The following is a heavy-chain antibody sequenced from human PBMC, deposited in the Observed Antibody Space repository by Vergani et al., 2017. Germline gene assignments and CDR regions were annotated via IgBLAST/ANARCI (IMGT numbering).Heavy chain of an antibody. CDR3: ARGTGGMLSDY. D-gene: IGHD3-16*01. J-gene: IGHJ4*02. Sequence: QLVQSGAEVKKPGASVKVSCKASGYTFTSHGISWVRQAPGQGVEWMGGFNTYNGNTNYAQKFQGRVTLTTDTSTTTAYMDLRSLRSDDTAVYYFARGTGGMLSDYWGQGSLVTVSS. V-gene: IGHV1-18*04. CDR1: GYTFTSHG. CDR2: FNTYNGNT.